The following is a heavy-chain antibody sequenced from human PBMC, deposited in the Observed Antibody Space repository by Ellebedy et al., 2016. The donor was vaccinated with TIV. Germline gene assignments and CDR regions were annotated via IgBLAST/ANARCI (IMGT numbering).Heavy chain of an antibody. Sequence: PGGSLRLSCTASGFSVTSNYMIWVRQAPGKGLEWVSLIYSGGGTSYADSVKGRSTISRDYSHNTVDLQMTRLRPEDSAVYYCARGRFNLLTEGYYLHLWGPGTLVTISS. D-gene: IGHD3-9*01. CDR3: ARGRFNLLTEGYYLHL. J-gene: IGHJ5*02. CDR1: GFSVTSNY. V-gene: IGHV3-66*02. CDR2: IYSGGGT.